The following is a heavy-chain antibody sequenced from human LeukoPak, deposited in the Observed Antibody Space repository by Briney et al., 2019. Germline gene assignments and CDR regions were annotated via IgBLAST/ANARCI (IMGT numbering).Heavy chain of an antibody. CDR3: ARDAPPYYYDSSGYYSGSGFDH. V-gene: IGHV3-30*02. CDR1: GFTFSSYG. CDR2: IRYDGSKK. Sequence: GGSLRLSCAASGFTFSSYGMHWVRQAPGKGLEWVAFIRYDGSKKYYADSVKGRFTFSRDNAKNSLYLQMNSLRAEDTAVYYCARDAPPYYYDSSGYYSGSGFDHWGQGTLVTVSS. J-gene: IGHJ4*02. D-gene: IGHD3-22*01.